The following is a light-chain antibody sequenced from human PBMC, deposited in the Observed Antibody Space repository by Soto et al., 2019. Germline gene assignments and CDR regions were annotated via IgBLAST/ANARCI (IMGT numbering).Light chain of an antibody. J-gene: IGKJ1*01. CDR2: DAS. V-gene: IGKV1-5*01. Sequence: DIQMTQSPSTLSASIVDRVTITCRASQTISNWLAWYQQKPGKAPKVLIHDASRLESGVPSRFSGSGSGTEFTLTINNLQPDDFAIYYCRQYDSESTFGQGTKVDIK. CDR1: QTISNW. CDR3: RQYDSEST.